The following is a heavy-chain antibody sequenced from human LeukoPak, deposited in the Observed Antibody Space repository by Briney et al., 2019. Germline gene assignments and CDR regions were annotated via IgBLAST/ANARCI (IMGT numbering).Heavy chain of an antibody. J-gene: IGHJ4*02. CDR3: ARDWQWPEGDY. CDR1: GYTFTGYY. D-gene: IGHD6-19*01. Sequence: VASVKVSCKASGYTFTGYYMHWVRQAPGQGLEWMGRINPNIGGTNYAQKFQARVTMTRDTSISTAYMELSRLRSDDTAVYYCARDWQWPEGDYWGQGTLVTVSS. CDR2: INPNIGGT. V-gene: IGHV1-2*06.